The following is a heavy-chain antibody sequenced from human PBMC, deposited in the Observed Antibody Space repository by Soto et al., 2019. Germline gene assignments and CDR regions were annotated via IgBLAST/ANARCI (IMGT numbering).Heavy chain of an antibody. J-gene: IGHJ6*02. V-gene: IGHV4-4*07. D-gene: IGHD6-13*01. CDR1: GGSISSYY. CDR2: IYTSGST. Sequence: SETLSLTCTVSGGSISSYYWSWIRQPAGKGLEWIGRIYTSGSTNYNPSLKSRVTMSVDTSKNQFSLKLSSVTAADTAVYYCAREPSYSSSWGAYYYGMDVWGQGTTVTVSS. CDR3: AREPSYSSSWGAYYYGMDV.